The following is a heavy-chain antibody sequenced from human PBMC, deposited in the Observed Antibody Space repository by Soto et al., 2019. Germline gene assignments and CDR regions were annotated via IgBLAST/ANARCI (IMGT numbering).Heavy chain of an antibody. J-gene: IGHJ5*02. Sequence: SETLSLTCTVSGDSISSYYWTWIRQPPGKGLEWIGYIYYSGSTNYNSSLKSRVTISVDTSKNQFSLSLSSVTAADTAVYYCARHPSNFWFDPWGQGTLVTVSS. CDR3: ARHPSNFWFDP. CDR2: IYYSGST. D-gene: IGHD4-4*01. V-gene: IGHV4-59*08. CDR1: GDSISSYY.